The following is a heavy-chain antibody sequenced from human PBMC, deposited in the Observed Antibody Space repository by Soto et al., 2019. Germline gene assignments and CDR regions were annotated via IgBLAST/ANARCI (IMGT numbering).Heavy chain of an antibody. V-gene: IGHV3-11*05. J-gene: IGHJ4*02. CDR3: ARGRGAAADYFDF. D-gene: IGHD6-13*01. CDR2: ISSSTSHT. CDR1: GFTFSDYY. Sequence: VQLVESGGGLVKPGGSQRLSCAGSGFTFSDYYITWIRQAPGKGLEWVSYISSSTSHTNYADSVKGRFTISRDNAKNSLFLQMNSLRAEDTAVYYCARGRGAAADYFDFWGQGTLGTVSS.